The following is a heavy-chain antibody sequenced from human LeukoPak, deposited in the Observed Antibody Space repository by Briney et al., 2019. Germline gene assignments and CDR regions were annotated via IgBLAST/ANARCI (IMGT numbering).Heavy chain of an antibody. CDR1: GGSISSYY. CDR2: IYTSGST. J-gene: IGHJ4*02. D-gene: IGHD6-13*01. Sequence: SETLSLTCIDSGGSISSYYWSWILQPAGNGLEWIGRIYTSGSTNYNPSLKSRVTISVDTSKNQFSLKLSSVTAADTAVYYCASNIAAAGTSSDYWGQGTLVTVSS. V-gene: IGHV4-4*07. CDR3: ASNIAAAGTSSDY.